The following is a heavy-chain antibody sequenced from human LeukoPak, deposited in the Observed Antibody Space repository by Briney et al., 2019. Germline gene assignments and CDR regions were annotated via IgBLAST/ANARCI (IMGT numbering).Heavy chain of an antibody. CDR1: GFTFSDYY. V-gene: IGHV3-11*01. D-gene: IGHD3-10*01. CDR3: ARDQKVYGSGSYLYY. J-gene: IGHJ4*02. Sequence: WGSLGLSCAASGFTFSDYYMSWIRQAPGKGLEWVSYISSSGRTIYYADSVKGRFTISRDNAKNSLYPQMNSLRAEDTAVYYCARDQKVYGSGSYLYYWGQGTLVSVSS. CDR2: ISSSGRTI.